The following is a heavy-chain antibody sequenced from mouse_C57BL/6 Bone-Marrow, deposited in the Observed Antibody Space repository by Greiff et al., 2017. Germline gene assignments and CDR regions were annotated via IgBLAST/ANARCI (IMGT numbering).Heavy chain of an antibody. J-gene: IGHJ3*01. Sequence: EVQLVESGGDLVKPGGSLKLSCAASGFTFSSYGMSWVRQTPDQRLEWVATISSGGSYTYYPDSVKGRFTFSRDHAKNALYLQMSSLKSEDTAMYYCARHHPITTVVARPFAYWGQGTLVTVSA. CDR2: ISSGGSYT. CDR3: ARHHPITTVVARPFAY. CDR1: GFTFSSYG. D-gene: IGHD1-1*01. V-gene: IGHV5-6*01.